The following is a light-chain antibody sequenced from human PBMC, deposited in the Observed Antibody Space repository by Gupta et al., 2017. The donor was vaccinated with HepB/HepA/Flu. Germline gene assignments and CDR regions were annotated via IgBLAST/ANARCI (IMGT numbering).Light chain of an antibody. V-gene: IGKV4-1*01. CDR3: QQYYTPPFT. CDR2: WAS. J-gene: IGKJ4*01. Sequence: DIVMTQSPDSLAVPLRERATIYCKSSQNILLSSHNKKYLAWYQQKSGQPPKLLIYWASTRESGVPDRFSGSGSGTDFNLTISSLQAEDVAVYHCQQYYTPPFTFGGGTKVEIK. CDR1: QNILLSSHNKKY.